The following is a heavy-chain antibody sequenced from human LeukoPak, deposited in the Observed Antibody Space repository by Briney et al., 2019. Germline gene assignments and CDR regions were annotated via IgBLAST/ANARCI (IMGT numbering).Heavy chain of an antibody. CDR3: ARWPYSSSSADY. J-gene: IGHJ4*02. Sequence: SETLSLTCTVSGGSISSYYWSWIRQPPGKGLEWIGYIYYSGSTNYNPSLKSRVTISVDTSKNQFSLKLSSVTAADTAVYYCARWPYSSSSADYWGQGTLVTVSS. D-gene: IGHD6-6*01. V-gene: IGHV4-59*12. CDR1: GGSISSYY. CDR2: IYYSGST.